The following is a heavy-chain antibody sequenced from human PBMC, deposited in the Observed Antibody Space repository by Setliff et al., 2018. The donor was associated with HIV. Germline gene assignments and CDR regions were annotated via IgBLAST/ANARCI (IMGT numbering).Heavy chain of an antibody. V-gene: IGHV1-3*01. J-gene: IGHJ4*02. Sequence: ASVKVSCKASGYNFTSHAIYWVRQAPGQRLEWMGWINAGSGNTKFSQRFQYRVTITRDTFAHTAYMELSSLRSEDTAVYYCARVQGIAAAAWGFWGQGTLVTVSS. CDR1: GYNFTSHA. D-gene: IGHD6-13*01. CDR3: ARVQGIAAAAWGF. CDR2: INAGSGNT.